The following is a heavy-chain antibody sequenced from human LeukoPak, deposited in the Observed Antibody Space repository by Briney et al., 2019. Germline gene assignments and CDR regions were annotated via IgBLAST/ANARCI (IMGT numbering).Heavy chain of an antibody. D-gene: IGHD1-14*01. CDR3: ARHGTGLKAFNA. Sequence: PSETLSLTCAVYGGSFSGYYWSWLRQPPGKGLEWIGEINHSGSTNYNPSLKSRVTISVDTSKNQFSLKLNSVSAADTALYYCARHGTGLKAFNAWGQGTMVTVSS. J-gene: IGHJ3*01. CDR2: INHSGST. CDR1: GGSFSGYY. V-gene: IGHV4-34*01.